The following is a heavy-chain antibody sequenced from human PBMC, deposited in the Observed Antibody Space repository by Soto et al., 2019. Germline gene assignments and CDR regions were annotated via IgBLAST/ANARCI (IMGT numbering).Heavy chain of an antibody. D-gene: IGHD3-22*01. CDR3: ARSYYDSSGYYYEGYYYYGMDV. CDR2: IIPGNGNT. J-gene: IGHJ6*02. V-gene: IGHV1-3*01. CDR1: GGTFSSYA. Sequence: ASVKVSCKASGGTFSSYAISWVRQAPGQGLEWMGWIIPGNGNTKYSQKFQGRVTITRDTSASTAYMELSSLRSEDTAVYYCARSYYDSSGYYYEGYYYYGMDVWGQGTTVTVSS.